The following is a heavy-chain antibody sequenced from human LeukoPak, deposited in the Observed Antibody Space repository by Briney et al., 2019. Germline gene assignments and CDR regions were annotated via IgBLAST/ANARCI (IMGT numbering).Heavy chain of an antibody. CDR2: ISTSGDRT. V-gene: IGHV3-23*01. D-gene: IGHD1-26*01. CDR1: GFTFSTYA. J-gene: IGHJ4*02. CDR3: ARSAVGTSCCTAVDY. Sequence: PGGSLRLSCAASGFTFSTYAMTWVRQAPGKGLEWVSGISTSGDRTYYVDSVKGRFTISRDNSKNTLYLQMNSLRAEDTAEYYCARSAVGTSCCTAVDYWGQGTLVTVSS.